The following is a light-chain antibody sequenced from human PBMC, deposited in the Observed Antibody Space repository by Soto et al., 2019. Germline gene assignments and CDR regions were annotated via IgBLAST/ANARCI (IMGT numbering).Light chain of an antibody. V-gene: IGKV3-11*01. CDR2: DAS. CDR1: QSVSSY. CDR3: QQRSNWPPLT. J-gene: IGKJ4*01. Sequence: EIVLTQSPATLSLSPGERATLSCRASQSVSSYLAWYQQKPSQAPRLLIYDASNRAPGIPARFSGSGSGTDFTLIISSLEPEDLAVYYCQQRSNWPPLTFGGGTKVEIK.